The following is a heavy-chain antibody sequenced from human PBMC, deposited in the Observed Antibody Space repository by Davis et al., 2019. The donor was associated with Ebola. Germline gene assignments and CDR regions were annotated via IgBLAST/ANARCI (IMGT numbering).Heavy chain of an antibody. D-gene: IGHD1-7*01. Sequence: PSETLSLTCTVSGYSISSGYYWGWIRQPPGKGLEWIGGIYSGGSAYYNPSLESRVTISVDTSRNQFSLKLSSVTAADTAVYYCARRWYSWNYRGTFDYWGQGTLVTVSS. CDR3: ARRWYSWNYRGTFDY. CDR1: GYSISSGYY. J-gene: IGHJ4*02. CDR2: IYSGGSA. V-gene: IGHV4-38-2*02.